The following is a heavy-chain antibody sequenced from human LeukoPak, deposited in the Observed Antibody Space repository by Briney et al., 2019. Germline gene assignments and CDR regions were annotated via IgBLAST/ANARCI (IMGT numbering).Heavy chain of an antibody. CDR2: ISGSGGST. J-gene: IGHJ3*02. CDR3: AKRYCSSTSCYRLDAFDI. Sequence: GALRLSCAASGFTFSSYAMSWVRQAPGKGLEWVSAISGSGGSTYYADSVKGRFTISRDNSKNTLYLQMNSLRAEDTAVYYCAKRYCSSTSCYRLDAFDIWGQGTMVTVSS. D-gene: IGHD2-2*01. CDR1: GFTFSSYA. V-gene: IGHV3-23*01.